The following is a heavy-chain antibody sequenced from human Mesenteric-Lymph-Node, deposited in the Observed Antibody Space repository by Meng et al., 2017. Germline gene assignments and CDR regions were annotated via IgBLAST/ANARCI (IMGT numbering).Heavy chain of an antibody. Sequence: GESLKISCAASGFTFSDYYMSWIRQAPGKGLEWVSYISSSGSAIYYADSVNGRFTISRDNAKNSLSLQMSSLRAEDTAVYYCAGEGSSGWYDAFDIWGQGTMVTVSS. V-gene: IGHV3-11*04. CDR3: AGEGSSGWYDAFDI. CDR2: ISSSGSAI. D-gene: IGHD6-19*01. J-gene: IGHJ3*02. CDR1: GFTFSDYY.